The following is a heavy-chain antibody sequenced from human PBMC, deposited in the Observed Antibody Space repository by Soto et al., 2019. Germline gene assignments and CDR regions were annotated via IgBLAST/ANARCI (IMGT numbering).Heavy chain of an antibody. CDR1: GFTVSSNY. D-gene: IGHD1-7*01. Sequence: EVQLVESGGGLIQPGGSLRLSCAASGFTVSSNYMSWVRQAPGKGLEWVSVIYSGGSTYYADSVKGRFTISRDNSKNTLYLQMSSRRAEDTAVYYCARDRYNCNYGGEGMDVWGQGTTVTVSS. CDR3: ARDRYNCNYGGEGMDV. J-gene: IGHJ6*02. CDR2: IYSGGST. V-gene: IGHV3-53*01.